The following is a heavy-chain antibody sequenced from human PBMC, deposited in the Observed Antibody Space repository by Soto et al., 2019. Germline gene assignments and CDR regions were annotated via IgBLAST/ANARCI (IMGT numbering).Heavy chain of an antibody. CDR2: TKRGGRI. V-gene: IGHV3-66*01. J-gene: IGHJ6*03. CDR3: TRDDVYFSGGSCYGIPMDI. D-gene: IGHD2-15*01. Sequence: EVQLVESGGGLVQPGGSLRLSCAVSGLTVSRKYMSWVSQAPVMGLEWVSLTKRGGRISCADSVKGRFTISRDNSENTLYLQMSSLGFEDTGVYFCTRDDVYFSGGSCYGIPMDIWGKWTTVTVSS. CDR1: GLTVSRKY.